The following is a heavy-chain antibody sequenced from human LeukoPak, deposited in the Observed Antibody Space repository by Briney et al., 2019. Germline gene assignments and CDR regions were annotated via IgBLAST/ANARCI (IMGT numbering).Heavy chain of an antibody. CDR3: AKDHGVYGSGSYETFDP. Sequence: GGSLRLSCAASGFTFSSYAMSWVRQAPGKGLEWVSAISGSGGSTYYADSVKGRFTISRDNSKNTLYLQMNSLRAEDTAVYYCAKDHGVYGSGSYETFDPWGQGTLVTVSS. J-gene: IGHJ5*02. D-gene: IGHD3-10*01. CDR2: ISGSGGST. V-gene: IGHV3-23*01. CDR1: GFTFSSYA.